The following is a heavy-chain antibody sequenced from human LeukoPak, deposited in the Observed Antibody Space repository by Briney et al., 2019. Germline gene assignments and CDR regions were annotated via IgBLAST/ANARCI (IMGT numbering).Heavy chain of an antibody. J-gene: IGHJ5*01. D-gene: IGHD4-17*01. CDR1: GGTFSSYA. V-gene: IGHV1-69*04. Sequence: SVEVSCRASGGTFSSYAISWVRQAPGQGLEWMGRIIPILGIANYAQKFQGRVTITADKSTSTAYMELSSLRSEDTAVYYCARGDYGPFPNWFDPWGQGTTVTVSS. CDR2: IIPILGIA. CDR3: ARGDYGPFPNWFDP.